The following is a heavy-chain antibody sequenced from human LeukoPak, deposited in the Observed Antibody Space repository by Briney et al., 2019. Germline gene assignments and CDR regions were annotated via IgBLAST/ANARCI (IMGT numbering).Heavy chain of an antibody. Sequence: GGSLRLSCAASGFTFSNYAMSWVRQAPGKGLEWVGFIRSKAYGGTTEYAASVKGRFTISRDDSKSIAQLQMNSLKTEDTAVYYCSRHRGYSYGYHAFDIWGQGTMVTVSS. J-gene: IGHJ3*02. CDR2: IRSKAYGGTT. V-gene: IGHV3-49*04. D-gene: IGHD5-18*01. CDR3: SRHRGYSYGYHAFDI. CDR1: GFTFSNYA.